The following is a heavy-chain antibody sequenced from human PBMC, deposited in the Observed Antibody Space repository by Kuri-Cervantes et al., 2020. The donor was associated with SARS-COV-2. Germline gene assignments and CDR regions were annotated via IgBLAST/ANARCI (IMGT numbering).Heavy chain of an antibody. Sequence: GGSPRLSCAASGFTFSNAWMSWVRQAPGKGLEWVGRIKSKTDGGTTDYAAPVKGRFTISRDDSKNTLYLQMNSLKTEDTAVYYCTRDDFWSGYYYYWGQGTLVTVSS. J-gene: IGHJ4*02. V-gene: IGHV3-15*01. CDR1: GFTFSNAW. CDR3: TRDDFWSGYYYY. CDR2: IKSKTDGGTT. D-gene: IGHD3-3*01.